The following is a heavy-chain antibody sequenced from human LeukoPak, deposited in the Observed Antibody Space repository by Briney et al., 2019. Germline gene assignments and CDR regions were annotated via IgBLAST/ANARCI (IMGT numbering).Heavy chain of an antibody. V-gene: IGHV4-38-2*02. Sequence: PSETLSLTCTVSGYSISSGYYWGWIRQPPGKGLEWIGSIYHSGSTYYNPSLKSRVTISVDTSKNQFSLKLSSVIAADTAVYYCARSEAPIAAAFDPWGQGTLVTVSS. CDR3: ARSEAPIAAAFDP. CDR2: IYHSGST. J-gene: IGHJ5*02. D-gene: IGHD6-13*01. CDR1: GYSISSGYY.